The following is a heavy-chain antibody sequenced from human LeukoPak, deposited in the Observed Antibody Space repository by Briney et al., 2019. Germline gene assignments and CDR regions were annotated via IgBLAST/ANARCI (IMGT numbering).Heavy chain of an antibody. CDR1: GYKFTAYY. Sequence: ASVRVSCKSSGYKFTAYYIHWIRQAPGQGLEWMGWVNPDSGDTNCTQKYQGRLTLTRDTSVATVYMELSSLTSDDTAVYYCARVWDASGWSNWFDPWGQGTLVTVSS. CDR3: ARVWDASGWSNWFDP. V-gene: IGHV1-2*02. J-gene: IGHJ5*02. CDR2: VNPDSGDT. D-gene: IGHD6-19*01.